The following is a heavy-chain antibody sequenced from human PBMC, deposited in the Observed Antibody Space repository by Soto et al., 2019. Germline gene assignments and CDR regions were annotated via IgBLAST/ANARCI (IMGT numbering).Heavy chain of an antibody. D-gene: IGHD2-21*02. V-gene: IGHV4-59*01. J-gene: IGHJ4*02. CDR3: ALGGNSGGYFDY. CDR1: GGSISSYY. CDR2: IYYSGST. Sequence: PSETLSLTCTVSGGSISSYYWSWIRQPPGKGLEWIGYIYYSGSTNYNPSLKSRVTISVDTSKNQFSLKLSSVTAADTAVYYCALGGNSGGYFDYWGQGTLVTVSS.